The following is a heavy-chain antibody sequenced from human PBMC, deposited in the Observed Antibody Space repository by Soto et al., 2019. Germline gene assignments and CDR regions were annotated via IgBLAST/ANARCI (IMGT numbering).Heavy chain of an antibody. CDR2: ISAYNGNT. V-gene: IGHV1-18*01. CDR1: GYTFTSYG. D-gene: IGHD3-3*01. CDR3: ARDRGTIFGVVIKVFYGMDV. J-gene: IGHJ6*02. Sequence: ASVKVSCKASGYTFTSYGISWVRQAPGQGLEWMGWISAYNGNTNYAQKLQGRVTMTTDTSTSTAYMELRSLRSDDTAVYYCARDRGTIFGVVIKVFYGMDVWGQGTTVTVSS.